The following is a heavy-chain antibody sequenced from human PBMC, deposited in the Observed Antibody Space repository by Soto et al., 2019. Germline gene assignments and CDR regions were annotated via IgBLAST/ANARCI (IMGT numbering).Heavy chain of an antibody. V-gene: IGHV3-9*01. CDR2: ISWNSGSI. J-gene: IGHJ4*02. CDR1: GFTFDDYA. Sequence: EVQLVESGGGLVQPGRSLRLSCAASGFTFDDYAMHWVRQAPGKGLEWFSGISWNSGSIGYADSVKGRFTISRDNAKNSLYLQMNSLRAEDTALYYCAKDRGLVLSFYFDYWGQGTLVTVSS. CDR3: AKDRGLVLSFYFDY. D-gene: IGHD6-19*01.